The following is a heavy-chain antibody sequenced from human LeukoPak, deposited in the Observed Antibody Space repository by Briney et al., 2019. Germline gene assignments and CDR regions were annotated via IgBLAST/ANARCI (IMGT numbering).Heavy chain of an antibody. J-gene: IGHJ6*02. Sequence: GGSLRLSCAASGFTVSSNYMNWVRQAPGKGLEWVSLIYSGGSTYYADSVKGRFIISRDNSKNTLYLQMNSLRAEDTAVYFCARDSLATENYYYGMDVWGQGTTVTVSS. CDR2: IYSGGST. CDR1: GFTVSSNY. V-gene: IGHV3-66*01. D-gene: IGHD5-12*01. CDR3: ARDSLATENYYYGMDV.